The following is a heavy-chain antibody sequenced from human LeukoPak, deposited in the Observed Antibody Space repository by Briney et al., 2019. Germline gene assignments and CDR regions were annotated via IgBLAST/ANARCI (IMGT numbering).Heavy chain of an antibody. V-gene: IGHV4-39*07. CDR2: IYYSGST. CDR3: ARVGVNYYDSSGYYLGWYFDL. Sequence: PSETLSLTCTVSGGSISSRSYYWGWIRQPPGKGLEWIGSIYYSGSTYYNPSLKSRVTISVDTSKNQFSLKLSSVTAADTAVYYCARVGVNYYDSSGYYLGWYFDLWGRGTLVTVSS. J-gene: IGHJ2*01. D-gene: IGHD3-22*01. CDR1: GGSISSRSYY.